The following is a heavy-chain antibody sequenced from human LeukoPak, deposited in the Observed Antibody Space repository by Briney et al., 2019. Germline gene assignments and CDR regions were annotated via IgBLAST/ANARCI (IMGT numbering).Heavy chain of an antibody. J-gene: IGHJ4*02. V-gene: IGHV1-18*01. CDR3: ARGGFLEGYFDY. Sequence: ASVKVSCKASGGTFSSYAISWVRQAPGQGLEWMGWISAYNGNTNYAQKLQGRVTMTTDTSTSTAYMELRSLRSDDTAVYYCARGGFLEGYFDYWGQGTLVTVSS. CDR1: GGTFSSYA. CDR2: ISAYNGNT. D-gene: IGHD3-3*01.